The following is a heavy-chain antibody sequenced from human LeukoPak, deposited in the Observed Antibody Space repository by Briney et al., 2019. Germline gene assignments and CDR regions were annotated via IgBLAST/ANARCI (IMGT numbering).Heavy chain of an antibody. D-gene: IGHD3-22*01. Sequence: PSGTLSLTCTVSGGSISSYYWRWIRQPPGKGLEWIGYIYYSGSTNYNPSLKSRVTISVDTSKNQFSLKLSSVTAADTAGYYCATGDSSGYYFAEYFQHWGQGTLVTVSS. V-gene: IGHV4-59*08. J-gene: IGHJ1*01. CDR3: ATGDSSGYYFAEYFQH. CDR1: GGSISSYY. CDR2: IYYSGST.